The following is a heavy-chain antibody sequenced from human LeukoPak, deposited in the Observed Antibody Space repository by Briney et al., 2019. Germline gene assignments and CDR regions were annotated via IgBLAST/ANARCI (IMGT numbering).Heavy chain of an antibody. V-gene: IGHV3-64D*09. CDR3: VKGGTMVRGILYY. CDR2: ISSNGGGT. CDR1: GFTFSSYA. D-gene: IGHD3-10*01. J-gene: IGHJ4*02. Sequence: PGGSLRLSCSASGFTFSSYAMHWVRQAPGKGLEYVSAISSNGGGTYYADSVKGRFTISRDNSKNTLYLQMSSLRAEDTAVYYCVKGGTMVRGILYYWGQGTLVTVSS.